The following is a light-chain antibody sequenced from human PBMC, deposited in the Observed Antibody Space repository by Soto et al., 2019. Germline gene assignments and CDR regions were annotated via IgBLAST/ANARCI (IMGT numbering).Light chain of an antibody. CDR2: DAS. V-gene: IGKV3-11*01. J-gene: IGKJ4*01. CDR3: QQRTNWLT. CDR1: QNLASY. Sequence: SVLTQSPATLCLSPGERATLSSRASQNLASYLAWYQQKPGQAPRLLIYDASNRATGIPDRFSGSGFGTDFTLTISSLDPDDFAVYYCQQRTNWLTFGGGTKVDIK.